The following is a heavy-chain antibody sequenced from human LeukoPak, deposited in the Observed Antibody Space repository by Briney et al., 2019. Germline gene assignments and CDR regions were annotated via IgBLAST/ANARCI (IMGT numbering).Heavy chain of an antibody. CDR3: ARDFMGESGYAGY. Sequence: GGSLRLSCAASGFTFSDYYMSWIRQAPGKGLEWVSYISSSGSTVYYADSVKGRFTISRDNAKNSLYLQMSSLRAEDTSMYYCARDFMGESGYAGYWGQGTLVTVSS. D-gene: IGHD5-12*01. V-gene: IGHV3-11*04. J-gene: IGHJ4*02. CDR2: ISSSGSTV. CDR1: GFTFSDYY.